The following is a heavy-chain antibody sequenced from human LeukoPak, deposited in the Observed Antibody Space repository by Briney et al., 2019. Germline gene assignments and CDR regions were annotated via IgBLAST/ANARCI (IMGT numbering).Heavy chain of an antibody. CDR2: IIPILGIA. CDR3: ARDIPVRGVIHNWFDP. V-gene: IGHV1-69*04. J-gene: IGHJ5*02. Sequence: GASVKVSCKASGGTFSSYAISWVRQAPGQGLEWMGRIIPILGIANYAQKFQGRVTITADKSTSTAYMKLSSLRSEDTAVYYCARDIPVRGVIHNWFDPWGQGTLVTVSS. D-gene: IGHD3-10*02. CDR1: GGTFSSYA.